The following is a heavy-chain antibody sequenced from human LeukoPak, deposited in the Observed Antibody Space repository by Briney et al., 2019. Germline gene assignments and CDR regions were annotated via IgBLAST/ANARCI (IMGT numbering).Heavy chain of an antibody. D-gene: IGHD3-10*01. CDR1: GFTFSSYS. CDR2: ISSSSSYI. Sequence: GGSLRLSCAASGFTFSSYSMNWVRQAPGKGLEWVSSISSSSSYIYYADSVKGRFTISGDNAKNSLYLQMNSLRAEDTAVYYCARGPYGKGYYYGMDVWGQGTTVTVSS. CDR3: ARGPYGKGYYYGMDV. J-gene: IGHJ6*02. V-gene: IGHV3-21*01.